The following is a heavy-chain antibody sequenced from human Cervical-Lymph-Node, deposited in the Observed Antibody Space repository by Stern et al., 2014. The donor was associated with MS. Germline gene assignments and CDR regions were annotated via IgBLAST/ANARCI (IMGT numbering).Heavy chain of an antibody. D-gene: IGHD3-22*01. Sequence: EVQLVQSGAEVKKPGESLKISCRGSGYRFTSYWIGWVRQVPGKGLEWMGIIYPGDSDTRYSPSFQGQVTISADKSISTAYVQLSSLKASDSAIYYCARGGYYDGSGYYPFLVWGQGSQVTVSS. J-gene: IGHJ4*02. CDR1: GYRFTSYW. CDR3: ARGGYYDGSGYYPFLV. CDR2: IYPGDSDT. V-gene: IGHV5-51*01.